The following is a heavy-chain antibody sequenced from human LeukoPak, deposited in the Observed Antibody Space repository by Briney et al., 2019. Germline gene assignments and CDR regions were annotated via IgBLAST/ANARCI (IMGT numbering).Heavy chain of an antibody. V-gene: IGHV3-48*04. CDR1: GFSFSSYA. J-gene: IGHJ4*02. D-gene: IGHD2-21*01. CDR2: ISVSDATT. CDR3: ARDRANIVVVSASEY. Sequence: GGSLRLSCEASGFSFSSYAMNWVRQAPGKGLEWISYISVSDATTYYADSVKGRFTISRDNAKNSLYLQMNSLRAEDTAVYYCARDRANIVVVSASEYWGQGTLVTVSS.